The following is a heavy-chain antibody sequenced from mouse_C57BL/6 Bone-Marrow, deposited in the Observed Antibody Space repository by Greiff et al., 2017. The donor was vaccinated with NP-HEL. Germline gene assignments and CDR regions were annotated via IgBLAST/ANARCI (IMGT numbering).Heavy chain of an antibody. CDR1: GYTFTDYE. D-gene: IGHD2-10*02. CDR3: TRKEGVCYYAMDY. J-gene: IGHJ4*01. V-gene: IGHV1-15*01. CDR2: IDPETGGT. Sequence: VQLQESGAELVRPGASVTLSCKASGYTFTDYEMHWVKQTPVHGLEWIGAIDPETGGTAYNQKFKGKAILTADKSSSTAYMELRSLTSDDSAVYYCTRKEGVCYYAMDYWGQGTSGTVSS.